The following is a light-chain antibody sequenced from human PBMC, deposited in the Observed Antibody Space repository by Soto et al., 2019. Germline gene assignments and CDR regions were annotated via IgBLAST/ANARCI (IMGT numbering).Light chain of an antibody. J-gene: IGKJ4*01. CDR2: AAS. CDR1: QSISSY. CDR3: QQSYSTPPLT. V-gene: IGKV1-39*01. Sequence: DIQMTQSPSSLSASVGDRVTITCRASQSISSYLNWYQQKPGKAPKLLIYAASSLQSGAPSRFSGSGSGTDFTLTTSSLHLEDFETYCCQQSYSTPPLTFGGGNKVEIK.